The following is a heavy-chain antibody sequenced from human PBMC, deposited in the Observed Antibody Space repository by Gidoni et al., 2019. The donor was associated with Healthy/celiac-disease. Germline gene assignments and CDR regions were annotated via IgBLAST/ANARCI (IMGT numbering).Heavy chain of an antibody. CDR2: SSSSSSYT. CDR3: ARDRGPAHPGSYYI. D-gene: IGHD3-10*01. CDR1: GFTFRDYY. V-gene: IGHV3-11*05. Sequence: QVQLVESGGGLVKPGGSLRLSCAASGFTFRDYYMSWIRQAPGKGLEWVSYSSSSSSYTNYADSVKGRFTISRDNAKNSLYLQMNSLRAEDTAVYYCARDRGPAHPGSYYIWGQGTLVTVSS. J-gene: IGHJ4*02.